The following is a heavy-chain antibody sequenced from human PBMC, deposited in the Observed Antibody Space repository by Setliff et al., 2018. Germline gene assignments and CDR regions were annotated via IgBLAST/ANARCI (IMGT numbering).Heavy chain of an antibody. Sequence: PSETLSLTCTVSGGSISGDIWSWIRQPPGKGLEWIGQIHTGSTNYNPSLRSRVTISVDMSKNQFSLKLNSVTAADTAVYYCARGINTVSWTPKYWGQGTLVTVSS. CDR2: IHTGST. J-gene: IGHJ4*02. CDR1: GGSISGDI. D-gene: IGHD2-2*02. V-gene: IGHV4-4*08. CDR3: ARGINTVSWTPKY.